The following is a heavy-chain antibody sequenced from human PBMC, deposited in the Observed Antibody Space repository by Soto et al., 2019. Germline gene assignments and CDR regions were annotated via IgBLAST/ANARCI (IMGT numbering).Heavy chain of an antibody. J-gene: IGHJ4*02. CDR2: IYHTGST. CDR1: GGSISSGGHY. Sequence: PSETLSLTCTVSGGSISSGGHYWSWIRQHPGKGLEWIGYIYHTGSTYYKPSLKSRVTISVDTSKNQFSLKLGSVTVADTAVYYCATSYGAFDYWGQGTLVTVSS. V-gene: IGHV4-31*03. D-gene: IGHD4-17*01. CDR3: ATSYGAFDY.